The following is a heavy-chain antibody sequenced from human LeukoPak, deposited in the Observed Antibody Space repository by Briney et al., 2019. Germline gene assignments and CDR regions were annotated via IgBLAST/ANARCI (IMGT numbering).Heavy chain of an antibody. CDR3: ARHFAYSSSSYFDY. CDR1: GGSISSYY. CDR2: ISYSGST. V-gene: IGHV4-59*08. Sequence: SETLSLTCTVSGGSISSYYWSWIRQPPGKGLEWIGDISYSGSTNYNPSLKSRVTMSLDTTKNQFSLRLYSVTVADTAVYYCARHFAYSSSSYFDYWGQGSLVTVSS. D-gene: IGHD6-6*01. J-gene: IGHJ4*02.